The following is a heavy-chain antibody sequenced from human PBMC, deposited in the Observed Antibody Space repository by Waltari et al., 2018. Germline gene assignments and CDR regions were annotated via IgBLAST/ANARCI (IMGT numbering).Heavy chain of an antibody. V-gene: IGHV3-74*01. D-gene: IGHD2-21*02. CDR3: AKGDPGAFDI. Sequence: EVQLVESGGGLVQPGGSLRLSCVASGFIFSTYWMDWVRQAPGKGLVWVSRINSDGSSTTYADSVKGQFTISRDNAKNTLYLHMSSLRAEDTAVYYCAKGDPGAFDIWGQGTMVTVSS. CDR2: INSDGSST. CDR1: GFIFSTYW. J-gene: IGHJ3*02.